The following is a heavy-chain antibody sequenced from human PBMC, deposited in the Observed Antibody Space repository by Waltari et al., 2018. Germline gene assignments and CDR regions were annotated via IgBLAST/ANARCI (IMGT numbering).Heavy chain of an antibody. J-gene: IGHJ3*02. V-gene: IGHV1-18*01. Sequence: QALLVKSGAQVKKPGDSVKVSCTACGYTFTRYVSSWVRLAPGQGREWMGWIRTYNGNTNYAQKLQGRVTMTTVTSTSTAYMELRSLGSDDTAVYYCARGRKLASRPAFDIWGQGTMVTVSS. CDR2: IRTYNGNT. CDR3: ARGRKLASRPAFDI. CDR1: GYTFTRYV. D-gene: IGHD3-3*02.